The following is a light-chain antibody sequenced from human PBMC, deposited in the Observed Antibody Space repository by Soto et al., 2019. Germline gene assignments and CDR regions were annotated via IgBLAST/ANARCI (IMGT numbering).Light chain of an antibody. CDR2: DAS. J-gene: IGKJ5*01. CDR1: QSVRTT. Sequence: EIVMTQSPATLSVSPGERATLSCRASQSVRTTVAWYQQRPGQAPRLLIYDASTRATGIPARFSGSGSGTEFTLTISSLQSEDFAVYYCQQYNNWPPITFGQGTRLEI. V-gene: IGKV3D-15*01. CDR3: QQYNNWPPIT.